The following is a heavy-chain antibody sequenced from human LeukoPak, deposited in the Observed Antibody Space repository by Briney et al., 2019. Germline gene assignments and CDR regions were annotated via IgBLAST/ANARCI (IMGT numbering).Heavy chain of an antibody. CDR2: IYYSGST. D-gene: IGHD3-10*01. CDR3: ARHGIYYGLGSSYGLPNWFDP. V-gene: IGHV4-39*01. Sequence: SETLSLTCTVSGASISSTSYYWGWIRQPPGKGLEWIGSIYYSGSTYYNPSLKSRVTMSVDRSKNQFSLKLSSVTAADTAVYYCARHGIYYGLGSSYGLPNWFDPWGQGTLVTVSS. J-gene: IGHJ5*02. CDR1: GASISSTSYY.